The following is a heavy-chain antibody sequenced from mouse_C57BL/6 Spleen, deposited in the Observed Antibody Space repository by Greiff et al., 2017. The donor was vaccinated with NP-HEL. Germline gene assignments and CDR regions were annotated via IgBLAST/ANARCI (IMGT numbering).Heavy chain of an antibody. D-gene: IGHD1-1*01. CDR3: TTPAAYGSSYEGFAY. CDR1: GFNIKDYY. J-gene: IGHJ3*01. CDR2: IDPEDGDT. Sequence: VQLQQSGAELVRPGASVKLSCTASGFNIKDYYMHWVKQRPEQGLEWIGRIDPEDGDTEYAPKFQGKATMTADTSSNTAYLQLSSLTSEDTAVYYCTTPAAYGSSYEGFAYWGQGTLVTVSA. V-gene: IGHV14-1*01.